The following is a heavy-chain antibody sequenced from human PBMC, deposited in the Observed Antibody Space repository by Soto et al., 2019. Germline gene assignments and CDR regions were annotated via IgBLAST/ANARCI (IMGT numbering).Heavy chain of an antibody. CDR1: AGSLSSGGYY. V-gene: IGHV4-31*03. J-gene: IGHJ4*01. CDR2: IHGGGST. CDR3: VRGKDKDDSSFWFY. D-gene: IGHD6-13*01. Sequence: SESMSLTCSVSAGSLSSGGYYWSWLRQPPGKGLEWIGFIHGGGSTLYSPSLKSRLTISIETSERQFSLKLSSVTAADTAVYYCVRGKDKDDSSFWFYWGQGTPVTVSS.